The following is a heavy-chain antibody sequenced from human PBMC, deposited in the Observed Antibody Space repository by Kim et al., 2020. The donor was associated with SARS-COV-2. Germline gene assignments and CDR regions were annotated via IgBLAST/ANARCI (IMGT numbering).Heavy chain of an antibody. CDR2: INRNSDST. CDR1: GFTFDDYG. CDR3: VRGYAGGPFDL. D-gene: IGHD3-16*01. J-gene: IGHJ4*02. V-gene: IGHV3-20*01. Sequence: GGSLRLSCAASGFTFDDYGMSWVRQAPGKGLEWVSGINRNSDSTGYADSVKGRFTISRDNAKNSLFLKMNSPRAEDTALYHCVRGYAGGPFDLWGQGTLV.